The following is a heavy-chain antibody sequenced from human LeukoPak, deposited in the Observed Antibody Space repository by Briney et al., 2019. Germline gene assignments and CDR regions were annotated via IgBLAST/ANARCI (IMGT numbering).Heavy chain of an antibody. CDR3: ARRGAPIAAAGFGGYYYYYMDV. J-gene: IGHJ6*03. CDR1: GYTFTSYY. Sequence: ASVKVSCKASGYTFTSYYMHWVRQAPGQGLEWMGIINPSGGSTSYAQKFQGRVTMTRDTSTSTVYMELSSLRSEDTAVYYCARRGAPIAAAGFGGYYYYYMDVWGKGTTVTVSS. V-gene: IGHV1-46*01. D-gene: IGHD6-13*01. CDR2: INPSGGST.